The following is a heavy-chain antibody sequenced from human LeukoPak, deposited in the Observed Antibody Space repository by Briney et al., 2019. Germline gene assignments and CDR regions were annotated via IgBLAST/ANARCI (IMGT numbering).Heavy chain of an antibody. CDR1: GGSISSYY. D-gene: IGHD1-26*01. V-gene: IGHV4-59*12. Sequence: SETLSLTCTVSGGSISSYYWSWIRQPPGKGLEWIGFIFYSGTTNYNPSLKSRVTISVDTSKNQFSLKLSSVTAADTAVYYCARTGGSFYFYYYMDVWGKGTTVTVSS. CDR2: IFYSGTT. J-gene: IGHJ6*03. CDR3: ARTGGSFYFYYYMDV.